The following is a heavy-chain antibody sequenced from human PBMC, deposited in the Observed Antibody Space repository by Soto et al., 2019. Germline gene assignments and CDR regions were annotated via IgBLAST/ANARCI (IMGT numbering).Heavy chain of an antibody. D-gene: IGHD1-1*01. CDR1: RYIFTAYF. J-gene: IGHJ5*02. CDR3: ASHDPGARFDP. CDR2: INPNNGAT. V-gene: IGHV1-2*02. Sequence: QVQLVQSGAEVKKPGASVKVSCKAPRYIFTAYFMHWVRQAPGQGLEWMGWINPNNGATHYGLSFKGRVTMTRDTSIITAYMELSSMRSDDTAVYYCASHDPGARFDPWGQGTLVIVFS.